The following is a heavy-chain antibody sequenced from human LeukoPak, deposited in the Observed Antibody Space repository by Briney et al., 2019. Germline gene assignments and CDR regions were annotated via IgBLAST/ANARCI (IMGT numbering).Heavy chain of an antibody. CDR1: GFTFSSYS. Sequence: GGSLRLSCAASGFTFSSYSMNWVRQAPGKGLEWASSISSSSSYIYRADSVKGRFTISRDNAKNSLYLQMNSLRAEDTALYYCARDRGDGYSGYGINWGQGTLVTVSS. D-gene: IGHD5-12*01. J-gene: IGHJ4*02. CDR2: ISSSSSYI. CDR3: ARDRGDGYSGYGIN. V-gene: IGHV3-21*04.